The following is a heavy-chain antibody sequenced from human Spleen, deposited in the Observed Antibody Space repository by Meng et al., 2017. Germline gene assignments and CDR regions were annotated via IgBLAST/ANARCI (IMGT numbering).Heavy chain of an antibody. V-gene: IGHV4-4*02. CDR3: GRDQGRELINH. J-gene: IGHJ4*02. CDR2: DYHRGDT. D-gene: IGHD1-7*01. Sequence: QVQLQESGPGLVKPSWTLSLTCTVSGDSISSEIWWSWVRQPPGKGLEWIGEDYHRGDTNDNPSLKRRVDISVENSKNQFDLSMFSETGAEKAVYYCGRDQGRELINHWGQGTLVTVSS. CDR1: GDSISSEIW.